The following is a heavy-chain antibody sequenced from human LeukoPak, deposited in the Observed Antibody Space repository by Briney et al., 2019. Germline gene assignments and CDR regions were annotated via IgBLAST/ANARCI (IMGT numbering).Heavy chain of an antibody. CDR1: GFTFNFYS. Sequence: PGGSLKLSCAASGFTFNFYSMHSVRQAPGKGLEWVSCISSSGNYIYYADSVKGRFIISRGNDENSLHLQMNILRVEDTAVYYCVRDQEPEVPTSDNSPSAWGQGTLVTVSS. D-gene: IGHD1-1*01. CDR2: ISSSGNYI. CDR3: VRDQEPEVPTSDNSPSA. V-gene: IGHV3-21*01. J-gene: IGHJ5*02.